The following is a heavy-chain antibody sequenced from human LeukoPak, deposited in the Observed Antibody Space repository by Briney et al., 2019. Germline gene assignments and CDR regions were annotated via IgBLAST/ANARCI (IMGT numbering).Heavy chain of an antibody. CDR3: ARASPPGTTAARSYYGMDV. V-gene: IGHV4-34*01. CDR1: GGSFSGYY. CDR2: INHSGST. D-gene: IGHD2-2*01. Sequence: SETLSLTGAGYGGSFSGYYWSWIRQPPGKGLEWIGEINHSGSTNYNPSLKSRVTISVDTSKNQFSLKLSSVTAADTAVYYCARASPPGTTAARSYYGMDVWGQGTTVTVSS. J-gene: IGHJ6*02.